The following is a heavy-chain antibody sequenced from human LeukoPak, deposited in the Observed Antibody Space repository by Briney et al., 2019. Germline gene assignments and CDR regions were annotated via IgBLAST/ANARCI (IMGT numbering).Heavy chain of an antibody. J-gene: IGHJ3*02. V-gene: IGHV1-18*01. CDR2: TSPYEDSP. CDR3: AKVDPPVIEGGRGEAFDI. CDR1: GYTFNNFG. Sequence: ASVKVSCKASGYTFNNFGITWVRQAPGQGLQWMGWTSPYEDSPRYAERFQGRVTMTTETSTNTAYMELWTLTSDDTAVYYCAKVDPPVIEGGRGEAFDIWGQGTLVTVSA. D-gene: IGHD1-26*01.